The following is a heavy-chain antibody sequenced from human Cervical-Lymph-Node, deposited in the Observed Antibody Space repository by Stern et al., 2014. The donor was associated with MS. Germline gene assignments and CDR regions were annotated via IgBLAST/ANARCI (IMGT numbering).Heavy chain of an antibody. CDR1: GFTFSTYA. CDR3: AIRGAAAS. V-gene: IGHV3-23*04. J-gene: IGHJ5*02. CDR2: ILGNGATT. Sequence: EVQLEESGGGLVQPGGSLRLSCGASGFTFSTYAMNWVRQAPGKGLEWVSAILGNGATTYFADSVKGRFSISRDNSRNTLYLQMNSLRPEDTAIYYCAIRGAAASWGQGTLVTVSS. D-gene: IGHD6-25*01.